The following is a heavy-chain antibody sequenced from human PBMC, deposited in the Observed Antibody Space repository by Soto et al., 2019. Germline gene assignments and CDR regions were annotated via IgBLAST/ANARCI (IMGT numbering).Heavy chain of an antibody. D-gene: IGHD6-19*01. CDR2: ISYDGSNK. Sequence: QVQLVESGGGVVQPGRSLRLSCAASGFTFSSYGMHWVRQAPGKGLEWVAVISYDGSNKYYADSVKGRFTISRDNSENTLYLQMNSLRAEDTAVYYCAKDRDSSGWYDRYFQHWGQGTLVTVSS. CDR1: GFTFSSYG. CDR3: AKDRDSSGWYDRYFQH. J-gene: IGHJ1*01. V-gene: IGHV3-30*18.